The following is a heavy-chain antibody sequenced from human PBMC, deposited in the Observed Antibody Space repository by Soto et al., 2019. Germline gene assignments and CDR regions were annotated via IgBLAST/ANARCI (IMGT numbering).Heavy chain of an antibody. J-gene: IGHJ4*02. CDR1: GYSFTNYD. V-gene: IGHV1-8*01. D-gene: IGHD2-8*02. CDR3: ARSNAWSNFDY. CDR2: MNPNSGYT. Sequence: QVQLVQSGAEVKKPGASVRVSCKASGYSFTNYDVHWVRQATGQGLEWMGWMNPNSGYTGYARKFQGRVSVTRDTSTSTAYTELSSLRADDTAIYYCARSNAWSNFDYWGQGTLVTVSS.